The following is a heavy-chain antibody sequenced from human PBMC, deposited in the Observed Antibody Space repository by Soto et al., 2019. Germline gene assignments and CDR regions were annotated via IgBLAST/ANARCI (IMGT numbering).Heavy chain of an antibody. J-gene: IGHJ4*02. D-gene: IGHD5-18*01. V-gene: IGHV3-30*18. CDR3: AKDLSYGCDY. CDR2: ISYDGSSK. CDR1: GFTFSSYG. Sequence: GGSLRLSCAASGFTFSSYGMHWVRQAPGKGLEWVAVISYDGSSKYYADSVKGRFTISRDNSKNTLYLQMNSLRAEDTAVYYCAKDLSYGCDYWGQGTLVTVSS.